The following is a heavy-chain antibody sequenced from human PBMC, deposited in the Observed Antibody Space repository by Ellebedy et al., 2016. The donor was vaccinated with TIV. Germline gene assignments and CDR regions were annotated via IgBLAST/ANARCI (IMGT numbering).Heavy chain of an antibody. D-gene: IGHD5-18*01. CDR3: GTPMVGDFSYYYMDV. CDR2: VNPNSGYT. V-gene: IGHV1-8*01. J-gene: IGHJ6*03. Sequence: ASVKVSXXASGYTFTSYDIHWVRQAPGQGLEWMGWVNPNSGYTGYAQMFQGRVTMTRNTSINTAYMELRSLRSDYTAVYYCGTPMVGDFSYYYMDVWGKGTTVTVSS. CDR1: GYTFTSYD.